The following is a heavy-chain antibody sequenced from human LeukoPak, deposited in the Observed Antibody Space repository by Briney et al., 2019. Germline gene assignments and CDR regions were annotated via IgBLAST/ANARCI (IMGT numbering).Heavy chain of an antibody. Sequence: GGSLRLSCAASGFTLSSYWMHWVRQCPGKGLVWVSRINSGGSSSSYADSVKGRFTISRDNAKNTLYLQMNSLTAEDTAVYYCARDPEAFDIWGQGTMVTVSS. CDR1: GFTLSSYW. CDR2: INSGGSSS. V-gene: IGHV3-74*01. CDR3: ARDPEAFDI. J-gene: IGHJ3*02.